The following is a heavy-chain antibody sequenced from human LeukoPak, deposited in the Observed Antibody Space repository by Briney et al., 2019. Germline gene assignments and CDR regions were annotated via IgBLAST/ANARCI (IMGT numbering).Heavy chain of an antibody. D-gene: IGHD1-26*01. CDR2: INIDGSST. CDR3: AKGLLYDAWFDP. Sequence: GGSLRLSCAASGFTFSNYAMNWVRQAPGKGLGWVSRINIDGSSTSYADSVKGRFTISRDNSENTLYLQMNSLRVDDTGVYYCAKGLLYDAWFDPWGQGTLATVSS. V-gene: IGHV3-74*01. J-gene: IGHJ5*02. CDR1: GFTFSNYA.